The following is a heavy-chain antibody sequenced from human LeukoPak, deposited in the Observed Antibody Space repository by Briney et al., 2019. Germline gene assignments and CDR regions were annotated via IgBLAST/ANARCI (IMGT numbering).Heavy chain of an antibody. CDR3: ARAAQAGSFIAVAGRYFDY. J-gene: IGHJ4*02. Sequence: GGSLRLSCAASGFTFSSYWMSWVRQAPGKGLEWVANIKQDGSEKYYVDSVKGRFTISRDNAKNSLYLQMNSLRAEDTAVYYCARAAQAGSFIAVAGRYFDYWGQGTLVTVSS. CDR2: IKQDGSEK. D-gene: IGHD6-19*01. V-gene: IGHV3-7*01. CDR1: GFTFSSYW.